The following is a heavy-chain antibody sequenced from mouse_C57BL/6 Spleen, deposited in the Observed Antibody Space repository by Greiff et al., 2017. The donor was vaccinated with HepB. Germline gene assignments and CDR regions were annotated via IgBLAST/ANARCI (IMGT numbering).Heavy chain of an antibody. Sequence: EVQLVESGGGLVKPGGSLKLSCAASGFTFSDYGMHWVRQAPEKGLEWVAYISTGSSTIYYAETMKGRVTLSRDNAKNTLFLHMTSLRSEDTALYYCARYGSWYFDVWGTGTTVTVSS. D-gene: IGHD1-1*01. CDR2: ISTGSSTI. CDR1: GFTFSDYG. J-gene: IGHJ1*03. CDR3: ARYGSWYFDV. V-gene: IGHV5-17*01.